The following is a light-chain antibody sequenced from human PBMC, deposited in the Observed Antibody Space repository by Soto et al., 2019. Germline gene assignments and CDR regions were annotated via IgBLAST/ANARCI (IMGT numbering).Light chain of an antibody. J-gene: IGKJ1*01. CDR2: GAS. CDR1: QSVSSSY. V-gene: IGKV3-15*01. Sequence: EIVMTPSPATLSVSPGERATLSCGASQSVSSSYLAWYQQKPGQAPRLLMYGASTRATDIPARFSGSGSGTEFTLTITGLQSEDFAVYYCQQYNGWPWTFGLGTKVDIK. CDR3: QQYNGWPWT.